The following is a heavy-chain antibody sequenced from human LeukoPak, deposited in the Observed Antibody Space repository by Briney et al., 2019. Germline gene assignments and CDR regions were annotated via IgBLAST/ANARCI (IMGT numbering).Heavy chain of an antibody. V-gene: IGHV4-4*07. D-gene: IGHD2-2*01. CDR1: GGSINNFY. CDR2: IYATGDT. CDR3: ARGTSCPDY. Sequence: PSETLSLTCTVSGGSINNFYWTWIRQPAGKGLEWIGRIYATGDTNYNPSLKSRLTLSVDSSKNQFSLKLSSVTAADTAVYYCARGTSCPDYWGQGTLVTVSS. J-gene: IGHJ4*02.